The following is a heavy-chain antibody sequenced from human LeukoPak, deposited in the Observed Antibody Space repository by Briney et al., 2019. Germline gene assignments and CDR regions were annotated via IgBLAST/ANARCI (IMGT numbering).Heavy chain of an antibody. CDR3: ARDRPSGIFDP. Sequence: KPSETLSLTCTVSGGSISGSTYYWGWIRQPPGKGLEWIASIYYSGTTYYTPSLKSRVTISVDTSKNQFSLKLNSVTAADTAVYYCARDRPSGIFDPWGQGTLVTVSS. V-gene: IGHV4-39*07. CDR1: GGSISGSTYY. CDR2: IYYSGTT. J-gene: IGHJ5*02.